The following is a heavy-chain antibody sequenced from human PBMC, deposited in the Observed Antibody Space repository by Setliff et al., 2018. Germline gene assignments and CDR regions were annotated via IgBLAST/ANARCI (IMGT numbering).Heavy chain of an antibody. CDR2: INPKSAGT. CDR3: ATVNGFIVGATRAFDI. CDR1: GYTFIDYN. V-gene: IGHV1-2*02. J-gene: IGHJ3*02. Sequence: ASVKVSCKASGYTFIDYNIHWVRQAPGQGLEWMGWINPKSAGTSSAQKFQGRVTMTRDTSISTAYMELSGLRSEDTAVYYCATVNGFIVGATRAFDIWGQGTMVTVSS. D-gene: IGHD1-26*01.